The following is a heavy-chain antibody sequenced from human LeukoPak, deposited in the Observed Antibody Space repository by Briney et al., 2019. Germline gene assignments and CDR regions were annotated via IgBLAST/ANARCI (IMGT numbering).Heavy chain of an antibody. CDR3: ARYSRDYDFWSGYSDHNWFDP. J-gene: IGHJ5*02. D-gene: IGHD3-3*01. Sequence: SETLSLTCTVSGGSISSYYWSWIRQPPGKGLEWIGYIYYSGSTNYNPSLKSRVTISVDTSKNQFSLKLSSVTAADTAVYYCARYSRDYDFWSGYSDHNWFDPWGQGTLVTVSS. CDR1: GGSISSYY. V-gene: IGHV4-59*08. CDR2: IYYSGST.